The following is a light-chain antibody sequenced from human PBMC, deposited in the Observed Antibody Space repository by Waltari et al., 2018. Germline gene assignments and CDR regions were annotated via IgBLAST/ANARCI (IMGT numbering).Light chain of an antibody. V-gene: IGKV1D-12*01. CDR3: QQTNSFPYT. J-gene: IGKJ2*01. CDR1: QGINIW. CDR2: AGS. Sequence: DIQMTQFLSSVSASVGDRVTITCRASQGINIWFVWYQQKPGKAPNGLIYAGSTLQSGVPSRFGGSVSGTDFTLTISSLQPEDFATYYRQQTNSFPYTFGQGTKLEI.